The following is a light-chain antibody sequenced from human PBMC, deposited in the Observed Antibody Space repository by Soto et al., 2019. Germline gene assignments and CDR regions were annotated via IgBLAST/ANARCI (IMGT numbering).Light chain of an antibody. V-gene: IGLV1-40*01. CDR3: QAYDYSLTASV. Sequence: QSVLTQPPSVSGAPGQRVTISCTGTSSNLGAGYDVHWYQQLPGAAPKLVIFGNRNRPSGVPERISGSKSGTSASLAITGLQTEDEADYYCQAYDYSLTASVFGGGTKLTVL. CDR2: GNR. CDR1: SSNLGAGYD. J-gene: IGLJ3*02.